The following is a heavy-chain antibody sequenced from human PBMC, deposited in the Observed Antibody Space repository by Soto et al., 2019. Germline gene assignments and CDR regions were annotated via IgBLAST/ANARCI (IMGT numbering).Heavy chain of an antibody. V-gene: IGHV1-69*02. D-gene: IGHD1-1*01. Sequence: QVQLVQSGAEVKKPGSSLRVSCRASGGTFDSYSISWVRQAPGQGLEWLGKVAPIFDFSRYAPKFQGRVTITADKSTGIAYMDLSGLTSEDTAAYYCATGASGGRSQLVRDAFDFWGQGTKVTVSS. CDR3: ATGASGGRSQLVRDAFDF. CDR2: VAPIFDFS. CDR1: GGTFDSYS. J-gene: IGHJ3*01.